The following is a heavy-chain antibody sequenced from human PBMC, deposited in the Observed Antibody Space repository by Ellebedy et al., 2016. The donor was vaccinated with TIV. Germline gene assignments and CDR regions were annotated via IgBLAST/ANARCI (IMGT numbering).Heavy chain of an antibody. Sequence: GGSLRLSCAASGFTFTAYTMHWVRQAPGKGLEWVALISYDGSHQNYADSVRGRFTISRDSSENTLYLQMNRLRADDTAVYYCAKDYTAYSNDVWGQGTLVTVSS. J-gene: IGHJ4*02. CDR1: GFTFTAYT. CDR2: ISYDGSHQ. CDR3: AKDYTAYSNDV. D-gene: IGHD5-18*01. V-gene: IGHV3-30*14.